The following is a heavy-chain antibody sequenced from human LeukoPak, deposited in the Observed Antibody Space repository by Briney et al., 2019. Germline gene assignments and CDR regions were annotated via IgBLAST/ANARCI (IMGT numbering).Heavy chain of an antibody. CDR1: GFTFSSYA. J-gene: IGHJ4*02. V-gene: IGHV3-23*01. D-gene: IGHD2-8*01. Sequence: GGSLRLSCAASGFTFSSYAVSWVRQAPGKGLEWVSAISGSGGSTYYADSVKGRFTISRDNSKNTLYLQMNSLRAEDTAVYYCAKGYEEGLMVYAIDYWGQGTLVTVSS. CDR2: ISGSGGST. CDR3: AKGYEEGLMVYAIDY.